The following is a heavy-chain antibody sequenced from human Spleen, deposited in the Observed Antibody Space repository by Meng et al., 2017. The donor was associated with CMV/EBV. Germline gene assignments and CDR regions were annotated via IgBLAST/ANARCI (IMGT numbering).Heavy chain of an antibody. D-gene: IGHD1-1*01. J-gene: IGHJ3*02. Sequence: GESLKISCAASGFRFNDHDMIWVRQAPGKGLEWVSRIKWNGGSTDYADSVRGRFTVSRDNAENSLYLQMNSLRAEDAALYYCAREVTPGHDAFDIWGQGTMVTVSS. CDR2: IKWNGGST. CDR1: GFRFNDHD. V-gene: IGHV3-20*04. CDR3: AREVTPGHDAFDI.